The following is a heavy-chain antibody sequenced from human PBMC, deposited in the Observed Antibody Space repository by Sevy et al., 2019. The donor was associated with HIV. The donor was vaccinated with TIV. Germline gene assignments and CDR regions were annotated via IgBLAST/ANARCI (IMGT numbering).Heavy chain of an antibody. D-gene: IGHD4-17*01. Sequence: ASVKVSCKATGYTFSDYYIHWVRQAPGQELEWMAWIHPNNGVTHYEQRFQDGGTLTRDTSVSAAYMQQRGLRNDGTAIYYCARLTTEPTADLYGMDVWGQGTLVTVSS. J-gene: IGHJ6*02. V-gene: IGHV1-2*02. CDR1: GYTFSDYY. CDR3: ARLTTEPTADLYGMDV. CDR2: IHPNNGVT.